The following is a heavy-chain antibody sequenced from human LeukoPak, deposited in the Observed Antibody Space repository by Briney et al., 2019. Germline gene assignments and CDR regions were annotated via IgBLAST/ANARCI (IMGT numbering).Heavy chain of an antibody. CDR2: IYYSGTT. D-gene: IGHD3-22*01. CDR1: GGSISSYY. V-gene: IGHV4-59*01. J-gene: IGHJ5*02. Sequence: SETLSLTCTVSGGSISSYYWSWIRQPPGKGLEWIGYIYYSGTTNYNPSLKSRVTMSVGTSKSQFSLKLSSVTAVDTAVYYCARDLGHYYDSSGPIWFDPWGQGTLVTVSS. CDR3: ARDLGHYYDSSGPIWFDP.